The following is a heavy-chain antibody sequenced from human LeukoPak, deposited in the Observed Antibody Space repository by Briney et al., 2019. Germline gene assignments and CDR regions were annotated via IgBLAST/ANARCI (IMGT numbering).Heavy chain of an antibody. D-gene: IGHD3-9*01. CDR2: ITPFNGNT. J-gene: IGHJ4*02. V-gene: IGHV1-45*02. Sequence: SVKVSCKASGYTFTYRYLHWVRQAPGQALEWMGWITPFNGNTNYAQKFQDRVTITRDRSMSTAYMELSSLRSEDTAMYYCATLLNYDILTGLLDYWGQGTLVTVSS. CDR3: ATLLNYDILTGLLDY. CDR1: GYTFTYRY.